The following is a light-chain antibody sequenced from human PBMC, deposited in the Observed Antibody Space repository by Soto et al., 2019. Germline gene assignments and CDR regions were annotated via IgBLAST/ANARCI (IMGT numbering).Light chain of an antibody. Sequence: DIQMTQSPSTLSASVGDRVTVTCRASQSIDKWLAWYQQKPGKAPKLLMYKASLLQSGIPSRFSGSGSGAEFTLTISSLQSDDVASYYCQQYSKSPWKFGQGTKVEV. CDR2: KAS. V-gene: IGKV1-5*03. J-gene: IGKJ1*01. CDR1: QSIDKW. CDR3: QQYSKSPWK.